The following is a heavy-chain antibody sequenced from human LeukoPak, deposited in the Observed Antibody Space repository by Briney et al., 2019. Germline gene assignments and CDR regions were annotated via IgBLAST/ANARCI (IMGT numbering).Heavy chain of an antibody. J-gene: IGHJ4*02. D-gene: IGHD3-10*01. CDR3: ARGVGYYGSGSYYNVAFDY. V-gene: IGHV4-31*03. CDR2: IYYSGST. CDR1: GGSISSGGYY. Sequence: PSQTLSLTCTVSGGSISSGGYYWSWIRQHPGKGLEWIGYIYYSGSTYYNPSLKSRVTISVDTSKNQFSLKLSSVTAADTAVYYCARGVGYYGSGSYYNVAFDYWGQGTLVTVSS.